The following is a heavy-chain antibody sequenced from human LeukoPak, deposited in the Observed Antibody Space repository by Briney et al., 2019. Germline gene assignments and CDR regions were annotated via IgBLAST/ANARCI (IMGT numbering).Heavy chain of an antibody. J-gene: IGHJ4*02. Sequence: PSETLSLTCTASGGSISSYYWSWIRQPPGKGLEWIGYIYYSGSTNYNPSLKSRVTISVDTSKNQFSLKLSSVTAADTAVYYCARDAYDSSGYYSRDWGQGTLVTVSS. CDR2: IYYSGST. D-gene: IGHD3-22*01. V-gene: IGHV4-59*01. CDR1: GGSISSYY. CDR3: ARDAYDSSGYYSRD.